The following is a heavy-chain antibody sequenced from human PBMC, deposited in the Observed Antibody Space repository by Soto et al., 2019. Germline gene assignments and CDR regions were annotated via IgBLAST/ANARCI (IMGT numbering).Heavy chain of an antibody. Sequence: QVQLVESGGGVVQPGRSLRLSCAAAGFTFCSYGMHWVHQAPGKGLEWVEDISYDGSNNYYADSVKGRLTISRDNSKNKLYMQMNSLRCEDTAVYYCAKDNGSGCDWLRVGDASDIWGQGTMVTVSS. J-gene: IGHJ3*02. CDR1: GFTFCSYG. D-gene: IGHD5-12*01. CDR2: ISYDGSNN. CDR3: AKDNGSGCDWLRVGDASDI. V-gene: IGHV3-30*18.